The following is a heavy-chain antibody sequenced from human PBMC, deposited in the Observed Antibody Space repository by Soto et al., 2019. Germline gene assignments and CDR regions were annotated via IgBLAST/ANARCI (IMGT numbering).Heavy chain of an antibody. V-gene: IGHV4-39*01. CDR1: GGSISSSSYY. CDR2: INYSGST. Sequence: SETLSLTCTVSGGSISSSSYYWGWIRQPPGKELEWIGSINYSGSTYYNPSLKSRVTISVDTSKNQFSLKLSSVTAADTAVYYCARVFGYSYGTFDYWGQGTLVTVSS. J-gene: IGHJ4*02. D-gene: IGHD5-18*01. CDR3: ARVFGYSYGTFDY.